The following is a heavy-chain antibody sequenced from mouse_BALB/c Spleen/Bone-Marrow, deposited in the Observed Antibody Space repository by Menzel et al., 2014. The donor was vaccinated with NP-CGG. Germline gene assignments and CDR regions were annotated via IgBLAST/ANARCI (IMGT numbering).Heavy chain of an antibody. CDR3: ARIYYYGRDY. CDR2: INPSTGYT. V-gene: IGHV1-7*01. D-gene: IGHD1-1*01. CDR1: GYTFXNYW. Sequence: VKVVESGAELAKPGASVKMSCKASGYTFXNYWMHWVKQRPGQGLEWIGYINPSTGYTEYNQKFKDKATLTADKSSSTAYMQLSSLTSEDSAVYYCARIYYYGRDYWGQGTTLTVSS. J-gene: IGHJ2*01.